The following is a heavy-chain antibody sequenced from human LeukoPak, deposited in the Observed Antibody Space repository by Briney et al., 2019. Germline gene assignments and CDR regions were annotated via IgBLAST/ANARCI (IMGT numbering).Heavy chain of an antibody. J-gene: IGHJ4*02. D-gene: IGHD3-22*01. CDR3: ARDLTTIHCYDSSGYYYESGLGY. Sequence: ASVKVSCKASGYTFTGYYMHWVRQAPGQGLEWMGWINPNSGGTNYAQKFQGRVTMTRDTSISTAYMELSRLSSDDPAVYYCARDLTTIHCYDSSGYYYESGLGYWGQGTLVTVSS. CDR1: GYTFTGYY. V-gene: IGHV1-2*02. CDR2: INPNSGGT.